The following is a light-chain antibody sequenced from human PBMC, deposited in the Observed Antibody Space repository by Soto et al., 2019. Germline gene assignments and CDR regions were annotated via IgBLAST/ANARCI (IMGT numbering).Light chain of an antibody. Sequence: QSVLTQPPSASGTPGQRVTISCSGSSSNIGSSPVNWYQQLPGTAPKLLIYGNNQRPSGVPDRFSGSKSGTSASLAIGGLQSEDEADDYCATWDDNLNGPVFGGGTKVTVL. V-gene: IGLV1-44*01. CDR1: SSNIGSSP. J-gene: IGLJ3*02. CDR3: ATWDDNLNGPV. CDR2: GNN.